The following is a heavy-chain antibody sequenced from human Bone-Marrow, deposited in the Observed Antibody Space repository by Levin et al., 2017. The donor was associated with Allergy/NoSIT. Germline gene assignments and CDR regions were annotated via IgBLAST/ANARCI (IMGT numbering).Heavy chain of an antibody. CDR1: GYTFINHG. CDR2: ISPYNGNT. CDR3: VRDPEGHCSGGTCYFHY. J-gene: IGHJ4*02. Sequence: ASVKVSCKTSGYTFINHGISWVRQAPGQGLEWVGWISPYNGNTNYAQKFLGRVTMTLDTATTTVYMELRNLRSDDTGMFYCVRDPEGHCSGGTCYFHYWGQGTLVTVSS. D-gene: IGHD2-15*01. V-gene: IGHV1-18*01.